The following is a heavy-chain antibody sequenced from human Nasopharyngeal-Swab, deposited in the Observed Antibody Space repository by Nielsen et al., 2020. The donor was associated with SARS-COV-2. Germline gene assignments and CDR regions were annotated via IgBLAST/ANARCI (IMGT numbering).Heavy chain of an antibody. CDR3: ARASWGLSVFDR. Sequence: GGSLRLSCAASGFTFTSYAMNWVRQAPGKGLEWLSAVNGNGADTYYADSVKGRFTISKDNSKNTLYLHMNSLRAEDTAVYYCARASWGLSVFDRWGQGTLVTVSS. CDR1: GFTFTSYA. J-gene: IGHJ4*02. CDR2: VNGNGADT. V-gene: IGHV3-23*01. D-gene: IGHD3-16*01.